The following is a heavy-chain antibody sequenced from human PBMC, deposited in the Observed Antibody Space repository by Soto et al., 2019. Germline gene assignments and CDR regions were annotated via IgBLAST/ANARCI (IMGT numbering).Heavy chain of an antibody. CDR2: IYYSGST. CDR3: AREGSSWYDAFDI. J-gene: IGHJ3*02. CDR1: GGSISSYY. V-gene: IGHV4-59*01. Sequence: SETLSLTCTVSGGSISSYYWSWIRQPPGKGLDWIGYIYYSGSTNYNPSLKSRVTISVDTSKNQFSLKLSSVTAADTAVYYCAREGSSWYDAFDIWGQGTMVTVSS. D-gene: IGHD6-13*01.